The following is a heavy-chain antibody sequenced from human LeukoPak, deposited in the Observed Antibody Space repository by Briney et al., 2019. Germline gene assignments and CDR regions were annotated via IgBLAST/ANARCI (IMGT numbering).Heavy chain of an antibody. V-gene: IGHV4-59*08. CDR1: GGSISSYY. CDR3: ARFEVVAALFDY. J-gene: IGHJ4*02. Sequence: PSETLSLTCTVSGGSISSYYWSWIRQPPGKGLEWIGYIYYSGSTNYNPSLKGRVTISVDTSKNQFSLKLSSVTAADTAVYYCARFEVVAALFDYWGQGTLVTVSS. CDR2: IYYSGST. D-gene: IGHD2-15*01.